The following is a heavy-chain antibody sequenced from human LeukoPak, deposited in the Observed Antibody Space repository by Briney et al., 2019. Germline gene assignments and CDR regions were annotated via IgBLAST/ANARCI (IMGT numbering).Heavy chain of an antibody. CDR2: IYYSGST. J-gene: IGHJ5*02. CDR1: GGSISSYY. D-gene: IGHD6-13*01. V-gene: IGHV4-59*01. CDR3: ARFTQWVAAAGTWWWFDP. Sequence: SETLSLTCTVSGGSISSYYWSWLRQPPGKGLEWIGYIYYSGSTNYNPSLKSRVTISVDTSKNQFSLKLSSVTAADTAVYYCARFTQWVAAAGTWWWFDPWGQGTLVTVSS.